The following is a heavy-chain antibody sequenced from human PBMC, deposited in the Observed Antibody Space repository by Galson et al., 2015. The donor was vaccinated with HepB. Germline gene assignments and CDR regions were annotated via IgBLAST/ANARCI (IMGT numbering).Heavy chain of an antibody. CDR1: GLSFRSYS. CDR2: ISSSSIYI. V-gene: IGHV3-21*01. J-gene: IGHJ4*02. D-gene: IGHD1-26*01. Sequence: SLRLSCAASGLSFRSYSMNWVRQAPGKGLEWVSAISSSSIYIYQADSVKGRFTTSRDNAKNSLYLQMNSLRAEDTAVYYCARGKSDSGTDYFFDYWGQGTLVTGSS. CDR3: ARGKSDSGTDYFFDY.